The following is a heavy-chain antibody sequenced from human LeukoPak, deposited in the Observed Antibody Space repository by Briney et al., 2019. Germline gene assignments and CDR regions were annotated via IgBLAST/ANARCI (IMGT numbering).Heavy chain of an antibody. CDR3: AKVTIAYYDFWSAHLDY. CDR1: GFTFSSYA. J-gene: IGHJ4*02. D-gene: IGHD3-3*01. V-gene: IGHV3-23*01. CDR2: ISGSGGST. Sequence: GGSLRLSCAASGFTFSSYAMSWVRQAPGKGLEWVSAISGSGGSTYYADSVKGRFTISRDNSKNTLYLQMNSLRDEDTAVYYCAKVTIAYYDFWSAHLDYWGQGTLVTVSS.